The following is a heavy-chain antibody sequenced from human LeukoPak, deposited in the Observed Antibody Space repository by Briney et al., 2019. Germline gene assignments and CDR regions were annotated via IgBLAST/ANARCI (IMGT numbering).Heavy chain of an antibody. CDR3: ARGYYGSGSYPRVYNWFDP. CDR1: GYTFTSYG. V-gene: IGHV1-18*01. Sequence: PGASVKVSCKASGYTFTSYGISWVRQAPGQGLEWMGWISAYNGNTNYAQKLQGRVTMTTDTSTSTAYMELRSLRSDDTAVYYCARGYYGSGSYPRVYNWFDPWGQGTLVTVSS. D-gene: IGHD3-10*01. J-gene: IGHJ5*02. CDR2: ISAYNGNT.